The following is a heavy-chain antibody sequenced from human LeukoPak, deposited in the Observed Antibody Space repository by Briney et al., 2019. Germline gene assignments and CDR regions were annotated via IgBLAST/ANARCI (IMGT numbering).Heavy chain of an antibody. CDR2: ISGSGGST. J-gene: IGHJ2*01. D-gene: IGHD3-3*02. Sequence: GGSLRLSCAASGFTFSSYAMSWVRQAPGKGLEWVSAISGSGGSTYYADSVKGRFTISRDNSKNTLYLQMNSLRAEDTAVYYCARDSTGYWYFDLWGRGTLVTVSS. V-gene: IGHV3-23*01. CDR3: ARDSTGYWYFDL. CDR1: GFTFSSYA.